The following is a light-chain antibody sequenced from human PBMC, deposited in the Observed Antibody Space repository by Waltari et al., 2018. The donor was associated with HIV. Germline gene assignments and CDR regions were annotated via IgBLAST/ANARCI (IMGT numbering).Light chain of an antibody. CDR2: GNS. Sequence: QSVLTQPPSVSGAPGQRVTISCTWSSSNSGAGYDVHWYQQLPGTAPKLLIYGNSNRPSGVPDRFSGSKSGTSASLAITGLQAEDEADYYCQSYDSSLSGSGVFGGGTKLTVL. CDR1: SSNSGAGYD. J-gene: IGLJ2*01. V-gene: IGLV1-40*01. CDR3: QSYDSSLSGSGV.